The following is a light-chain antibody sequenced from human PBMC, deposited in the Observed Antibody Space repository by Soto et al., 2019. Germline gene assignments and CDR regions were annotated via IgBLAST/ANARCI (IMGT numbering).Light chain of an antibody. Sequence: EIVMTQSPATLSVSPGGRATLSCRASQSVASNLAWHQPKPGQAPRLLIYGASTRATDVPARFSGSGSGTEFTLTISSLQSEDFAVYYCQQYDNWPRTFGQGTKVDIK. CDR1: QSVASN. CDR2: GAS. CDR3: QQYDNWPRT. V-gene: IGKV3-15*01. J-gene: IGKJ1*01.